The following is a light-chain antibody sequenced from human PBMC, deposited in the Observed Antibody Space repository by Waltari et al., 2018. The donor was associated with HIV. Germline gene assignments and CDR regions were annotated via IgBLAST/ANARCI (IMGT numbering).Light chain of an antibody. CDR1: QNINSS. J-gene: IGKJ2*01. CDR2: AAS. CDR3: QQANTFPLH. V-gene: IGKV1-12*01. Sequence: EIQMTQSTVSVSASLGDRVTITCRASQNINSSLAWYQQRPGKAPNLLIYAASSLQRGVPLRFRGSGSGTDFTLTITSLQPDDSATYFCQQANTFPLHFGQGTKLEI.